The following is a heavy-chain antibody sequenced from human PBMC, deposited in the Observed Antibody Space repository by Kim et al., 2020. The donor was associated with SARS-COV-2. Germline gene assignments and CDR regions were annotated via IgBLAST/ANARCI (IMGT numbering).Heavy chain of an antibody. CDR1: GGSISSGGYY. Sequence: SETLSLTCTVSGGSISSGGYYWSWIRQHPGKGLEWIGYIYYSGSTYYTPSLKSRVTISVDTSKNQFSLKLSSVTAADTAVYYCARDRVPTLRYFDWTQYWYFDLWGRGTLVTVSS. CDR2: IYYSGST. D-gene: IGHD3-9*01. CDR3: ARDRVPTLRYFDWTQYWYFDL. J-gene: IGHJ2*01. V-gene: IGHV4-31*03.